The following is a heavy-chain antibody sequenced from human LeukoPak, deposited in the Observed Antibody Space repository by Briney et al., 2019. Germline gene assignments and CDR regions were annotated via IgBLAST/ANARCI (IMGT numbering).Heavy chain of an antibody. V-gene: IGHV3-48*02. CDR3: ARDVTRRGDGHYFDY. D-gene: IGHD2-21*02. CDR1: GFTFSSYS. J-gene: IGHJ4*02. CDR2: ISSSSSTI. Sequence: GGSLRLSCAASGFTFSSYSMNWVRQAPGKGLEWVSYISSSSSTIYYADSVKGRFTISRDNAKNSLYLQMNSLRDEDTAVYYCARDVTRRGDGHYFDYWGQGTLVTVSS.